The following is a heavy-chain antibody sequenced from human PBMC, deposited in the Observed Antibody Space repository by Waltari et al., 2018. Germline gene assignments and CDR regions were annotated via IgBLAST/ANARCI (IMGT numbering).Heavy chain of an antibody. CDR3: ARHLYSVDYLELAN. CDR1: GFDFIALA. J-gene: IGHJ4*02. V-gene: IGHV3-23*01. CDR2: ISDSGVIT. Sequence: EVHLLESGGDLAQPGESLRLSCVGSGFDFIALAISWVRQGPGKGLEWVSCISDSGVITKYADSVKGRFTVSRDNSKNTVFLQLNSLRAEDTAIYYCARHLYSVDYLELANWGQGTLVTVSS. D-gene: IGHD1-26*01.